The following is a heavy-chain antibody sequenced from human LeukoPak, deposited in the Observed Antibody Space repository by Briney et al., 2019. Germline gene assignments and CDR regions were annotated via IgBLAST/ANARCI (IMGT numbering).Heavy chain of an antibody. CDR2: INPNGGGT. CDR3: AGGPEMATVGDY. V-gene: IGHV1-2*02. J-gene: IGHJ4*02. D-gene: IGHD5-24*01. CDR1: GYTFTAYY. Sequence: GASVKVSCKASGYTFTAYYMHWVRQAPGQGLEWMGWINPNGGGTTYAQKFQGRVTMTRDTSISTACMELSRLTYDDTAVYFCAGGPEMATVGDYWGQGTLVTVSS.